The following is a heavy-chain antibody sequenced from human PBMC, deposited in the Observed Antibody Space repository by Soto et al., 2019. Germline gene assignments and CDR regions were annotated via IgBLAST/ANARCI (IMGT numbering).Heavy chain of an antibody. J-gene: IGHJ4*02. CDR1: GDAVISDGYV. CDR3: ARIVVGVTIDS. CDR2: ISYTGDT. Sequence: HVPLLESGPGLLKPSETLSLTCTVSGDAVISDGYVWTWVRQPPGKGLERIAYISYTGDTNYNPSLKSRVTISVDTSRNQFSLKVRSVSAADTAMYFCARIVVGVTIDSWGQGTLVTVSS. V-gene: IGHV4-61*08. D-gene: IGHD1-26*01.